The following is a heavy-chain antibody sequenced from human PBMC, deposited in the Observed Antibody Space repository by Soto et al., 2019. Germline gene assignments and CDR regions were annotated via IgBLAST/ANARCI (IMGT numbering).Heavy chain of an antibody. J-gene: IGHJ5*02. D-gene: IGHD4-4*01. CDR3: ASHPSNLWFAP. V-gene: IGHV4-39*01. CDR2: IYYSGST. CDR1: GGSISSSSYF. Sequence: QLQLQESGPGLVKPSETLSLTCTVSGGSISSSSYFWGWIRQPPGKGLEWIGSIYYSGSTYYNPSLTRRVTVSVDTSKNPFSLKLSSVTAADTAVYYCASHPSNLWFAPWGQGTLVTVSS.